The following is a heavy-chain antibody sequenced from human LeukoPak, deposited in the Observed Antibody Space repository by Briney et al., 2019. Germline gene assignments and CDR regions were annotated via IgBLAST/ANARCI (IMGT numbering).Heavy chain of an antibody. V-gene: IGHV2-5*01. CDR2: IYWNDDK. Sequence: SGPTLVNPTQTLTLTCTFSGFSLSTSGVGVGWIRQPPGKALEWLALIYWNDDKRYSPSLKSRLTITKDTSKNQVVLTMTNMDPVDTATYYCAHRPSLYWSSTSCYHEFDYWGQGTLVTVSS. J-gene: IGHJ4*02. CDR1: GFSLSTSGVG. D-gene: IGHD2-2*01. CDR3: AHRPSLYWSSTSCYHEFDY.